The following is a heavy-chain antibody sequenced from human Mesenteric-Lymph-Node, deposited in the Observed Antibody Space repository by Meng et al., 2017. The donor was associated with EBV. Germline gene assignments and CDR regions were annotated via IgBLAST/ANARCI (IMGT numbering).Heavy chain of an antibody. V-gene: IGHV4-4*02. Sequence: QGQLQGSGPGLVKPSGTLSLPCAVSGGSITTYNWWSWVRQPPGKGLEWIGEVFHSGTTNSNASLRSRLTISVDKSKNQFSLKLTSVTAADTAVYYCAKANSSGRSSWFDPWGQGTLVTVSS. CDR1: GGSITTYNW. D-gene: IGHD3-10*01. CDR3: AKANSSGRSSWFDP. J-gene: IGHJ5*02. CDR2: VFHSGTT.